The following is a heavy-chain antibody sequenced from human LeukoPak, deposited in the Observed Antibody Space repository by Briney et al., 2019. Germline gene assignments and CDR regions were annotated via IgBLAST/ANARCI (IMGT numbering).Heavy chain of an antibody. Sequence: SVKVSCKASGYTFTSYYMHWVRQAPGQGLEWMGGIIPIFGTANYAQKFQGRVTITADESTSTAYMELSSLRSEDTAVYYCARETGVVHGDPYYFDYWGQGTLVTVSS. CDR1: GYTFTSYY. V-gene: IGHV1-69*13. CDR3: ARETGVVHGDPYYFDY. D-gene: IGHD4-17*01. CDR2: IIPIFGTA. J-gene: IGHJ4*02.